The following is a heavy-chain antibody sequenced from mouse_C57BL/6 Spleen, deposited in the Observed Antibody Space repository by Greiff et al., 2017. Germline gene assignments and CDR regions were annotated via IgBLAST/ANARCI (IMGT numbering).Heavy chain of an antibody. Sequence: QVQLQQSGAELVRPGASVTLSCKASGYTFTDYEMHWVKQTPVHGLEWIGAIDPETGGTAYNQKFKGKAILTADKSSSTAYMELRSLTSEDSAVYYCTRRDYYCSSLYYYAMDYWGQGTSVTVSS. CDR1: GYTFTDYE. D-gene: IGHD1-1*01. J-gene: IGHJ4*01. CDR3: TRRDYYCSSLYYYAMDY. CDR2: IDPETGGT. V-gene: IGHV1-15*01.